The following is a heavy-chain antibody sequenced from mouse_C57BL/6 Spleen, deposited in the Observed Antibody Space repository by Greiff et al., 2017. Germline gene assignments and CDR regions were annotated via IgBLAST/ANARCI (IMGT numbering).Heavy chain of an antibody. J-gene: IGHJ3*01. CDR2: IDPEDGDT. V-gene: IGHV14-1*01. Sequence: VQLQQSGAELVRPGASVKLSCTASGFNIKDYYMHWVKQRPEQGLEWIGRIDPEDGDTEYAPKFQGKATMTADTSSNTAYLQLSSLTSEDTAVYYCTTHYYCSSPSFAYWGQGTLVTVSA. D-gene: IGHD1-1*01. CDR1: GFNIKDYY. CDR3: TTHYYCSSPSFAY.